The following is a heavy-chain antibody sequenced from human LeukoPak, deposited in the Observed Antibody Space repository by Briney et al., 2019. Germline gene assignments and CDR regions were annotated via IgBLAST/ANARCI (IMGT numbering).Heavy chain of an antibody. CDR2: ISYDGTNK. CDR1: GFTFSNYA. CDR3: VKGMEDYDILTGVLDV. D-gene: IGHD3-9*01. Sequence: GGSLRLSCAASGFTFSNYAMHWVRQAPGKGLEWVAVISYDGTNKYYADSVKGRFTISRDNSKNTLYLQMSSLRAEDTAVYYCVKGMEDYDILTGVLDVWGQGTTVTVSS. V-gene: IGHV3-30*14. J-gene: IGHJ6*02.